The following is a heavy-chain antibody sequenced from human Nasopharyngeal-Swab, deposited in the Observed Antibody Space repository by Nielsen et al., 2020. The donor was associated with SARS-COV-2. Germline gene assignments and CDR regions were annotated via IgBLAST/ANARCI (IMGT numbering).Heavy chain of an antibody. J-gene: IGHJ4*01. CDR1: GFTFSSYG. Sequence: EGSLRLSCAASGFTFSSYGMHWVRQAPGKGLEWVAVISYDGSNKYYADSVKGRFTISRDNSKNTLYLQMNSLRAEDTAVYYCAKDFGFWSGYDEFDYWGQGTLVTVSS. CDR3: AKDFGFWSGYDEFDY. V-gene: IGHV3-30*18. D-gene: IGHD3-3*01. CDR2: ISYDGSNK.